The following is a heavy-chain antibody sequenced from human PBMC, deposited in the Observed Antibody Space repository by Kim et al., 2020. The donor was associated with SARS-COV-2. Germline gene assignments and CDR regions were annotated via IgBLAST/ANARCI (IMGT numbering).Heavy chain of an antibody. CDR3: AKTGQFDN. CDR2: IGSSGNT. Sequence: GGSLILSCAASGFTFSSSAMSWVRQAPGKGLEWVSAIGSSGNTYYADSVKGRFTISRDNSKNTLYLQMISLRAEDTAIYYCAKTGQFDNWGQGTLVTVSS. CDR1: GFTFSSSA. V-gene: IGHV3-23*01. J-gene: IGHJ4*02.